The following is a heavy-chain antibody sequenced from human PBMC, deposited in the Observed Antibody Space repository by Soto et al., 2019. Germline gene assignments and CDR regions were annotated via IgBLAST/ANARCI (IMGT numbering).Heavy chain of an antibody. CDR2: IKSKTDGGTT. CDR1: GFTFSNAW. Sequence: GGSLRLSCAASGFTFSNAWMNWVRQAPGKGLEWVGRIKSKTDGGTTDYAAPVKGRFTISRDDSKNTLYLQMNSLKTEDTAVYYCTTARVTMVRGVIGPNYYYYGMDVWGQGTTVTVSS. V-gene: IGHV3-15*07. D-gene: IGHD3-10*01. CDR3: TTARVTMVRGVIGPNYYYYGMDV. J-gene: IGHJ6*02.